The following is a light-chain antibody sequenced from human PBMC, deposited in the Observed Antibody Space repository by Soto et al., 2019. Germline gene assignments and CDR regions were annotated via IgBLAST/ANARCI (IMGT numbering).Light chain of an antibody. CDR2: AAS. J-gene: IGKJ4*01. V-gene: IGKV1-17*01. Sequence: QMTQSPSSLSASVGDRVTVTCRASESISNYLNWYQQKPGKAPKLLIYAASSLQSGVPSRFSGGGSGTEFTLTISSLQPEDFATYYCLQHNSYPLSFGGGTKVDIK. CDR1: ESISNY. CDR3: LQHNSYPLS.